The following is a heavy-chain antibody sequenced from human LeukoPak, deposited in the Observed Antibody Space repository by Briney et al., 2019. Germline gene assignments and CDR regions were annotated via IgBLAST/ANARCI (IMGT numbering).Heavy chain of an antibody. Sequence: ASVKVSCKASGYTFTGYYMHWVRQAPGQGLEWMGWINPNSGGTNNAQKFQGWVTMTGDTSISTAYMELSRLRSDDTAVYYCARAQPYYDFWSGSAFDYWGQGTLVTVSS. V-gene: IGHV1-2*04. J-gene: IGHJ4*02. CDR2: INPNSGGT. CDR1: GYTFTGYY. D-gene: IGHD3-3*01. CDR3: ARAQPYYDFWSGSAFDY.